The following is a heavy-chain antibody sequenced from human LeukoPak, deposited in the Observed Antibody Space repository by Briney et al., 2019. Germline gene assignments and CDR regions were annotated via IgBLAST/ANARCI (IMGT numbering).Heavy chain of an antibody. CDR3: TRLSGGSSGSLFYFDP. D-gene: IGHD3-22*01. V-gene: IGHV7-4-1*02. Sequence: ASVKVSCKASGYIFSTHAINWVRQAPGQGLEWVGWINTNTGDATYAQAFTGRFVFSLDTSLSTTYLQISSLKTDDTAIYYCTRLSGGSSGSLFYFDPWGQGTLVTVSS. CDR2: INTNTGDA. J-gene: IGHJ4*02. CDR1: GYIFSTHA.